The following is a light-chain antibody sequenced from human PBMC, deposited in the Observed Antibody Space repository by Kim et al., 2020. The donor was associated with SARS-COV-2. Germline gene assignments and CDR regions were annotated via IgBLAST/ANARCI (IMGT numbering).Light chain of an antibody. Sequence: DIQMTQSPSSLSASVGDSITITCRASQRITTYLNWYQQQPGKAPRLLIYAASSLQSGVPSRFSGSGSGTDFTLTINSLQPEDFATYYCQQSLTTPLLTFGGGTKVDIK. J-gene: IGKJ4*01. CDR2: AAS. V-gene: IGKV1-39*01. CDR3: QQSLTTPLLT. CDR1: QRITTY.